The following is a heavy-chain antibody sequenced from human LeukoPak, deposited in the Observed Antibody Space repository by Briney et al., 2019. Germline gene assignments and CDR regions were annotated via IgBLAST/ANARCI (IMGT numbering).Heavy chain of an antibody. Sequence: SETLSLTCAVYGGSFSGYYWSWIRQPPGKGLEWIGEINHSGSTNYNPSLKSRVTISVDKSKNQFSLKLSSVTAADTAVYYCARASEGYYYDSSGYGAFDIWGQGTMVTVSS. CDR3: ARASEGYYYDSSGYGAFDI. CDR1: GGSFSGYY. J-gene: IGHJ3*02. V-gene: IGHV4-34*01. D-gene: IGHD3-22*01. CDR2: INHSGST.